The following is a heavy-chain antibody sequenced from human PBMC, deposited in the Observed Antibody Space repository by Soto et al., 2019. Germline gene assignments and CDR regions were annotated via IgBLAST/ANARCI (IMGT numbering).Heavy chain of an antibody. V-gene: IGHV3-30-3*01. J-gene: IGHJ6*02. Sequence: QVQLVESGGGVVQPGRSLRLSCAASGFTFSSYAMHWVRQAPGKGLEWVAVISYDGSNKYYADSVEGRFTISRDNSKNTLYLQMNSLRAEDTAVYYCVWDYYYYYGMDVWGQGTTVTVSS. CDR1: GFTFSSYA. CDR3: VWDYYYYYGMDV. D-gene: IGHD1-26*01. CDR2: ISYDGSNK.